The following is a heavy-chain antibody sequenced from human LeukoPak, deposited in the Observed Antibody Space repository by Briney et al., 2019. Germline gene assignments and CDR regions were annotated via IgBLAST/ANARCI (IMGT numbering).Heavy chain of an antibody. V-gene: IGHV7-4-1*02. Sequence: ASVKVSCKASGYTFTSYAMNWVRQAPGQGLEWMGWINTNTGNPTYAQGFTGRFVFSLDTSVSTAYLQISSLKAEDTAVYYCARERPAWWRLATRPYFDYWGQGTLVTVS. CDR2: INTNTGNP. CDR3: ARERPAWWRLATRPYFDY. D-gene: IGHD2-15*01. J-gene: IGHJ4*02. CDR1: GYTFTSYA.